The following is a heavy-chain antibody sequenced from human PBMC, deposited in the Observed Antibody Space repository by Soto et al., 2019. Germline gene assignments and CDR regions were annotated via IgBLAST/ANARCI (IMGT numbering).Heavy chain of an antibody. CDR3: ARMNYDYIWGSYPSPDFDY. Sequence: SETLSLTCTVSGGSTSSGDSFWSWIRQPPGKGLEWIGYIYFSGGTNYNPSLKSRVTISVDTSKNQFSLKLSSVTAADTAVYYCARMNYDYIWGSYPSPDFDYWGQGTLVTVSS. CDR2: IYFSGGT. J-gene: IGHJ4*02. D-gene: IGHD3-16*02. V-gene: IGHV4-30-4*01. CDR1: GGSTSSGDSF.